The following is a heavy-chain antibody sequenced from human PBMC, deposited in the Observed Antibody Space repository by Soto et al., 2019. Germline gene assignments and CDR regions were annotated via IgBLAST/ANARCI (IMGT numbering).Heavy chain of an antibody. Sequence: ASVKVSCKASGYSFTAFTITWVRQAPGEGLEGMGWITIYSGHTSYAQTFRDRVTMTSDTYTTTAYMELRGLRADDTAVFYCARVSLIGSSDFYHGLDAWGHGPPVTVS. CDR1: GYSFTAFT. D-gene: IGHD2-2*01. CDR2: ITIYSGHT. J-gene: IGHJ6*02. CDR3: ARVSLIGSSDFYHGLDA. V-gene: IGHV1-18*01.